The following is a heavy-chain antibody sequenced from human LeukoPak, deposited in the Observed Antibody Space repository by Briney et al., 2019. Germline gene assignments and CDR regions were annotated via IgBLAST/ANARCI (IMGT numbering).Heavy chain of an antibody. Sequence: GGALRRSFAAAGFPFSSYSMKWGRRAPGEGGEWGSSISSSSSYIYYADSVKGGFTISRDNAKNSLYLQMNSLRAEDTAVYYCARDLTVGATVRYFDYWGQGTLVTVSS. CDR1: GFPFSSYS. D-gene: IGHD1-26*01. CDR2: ISSSSSYI. V-gene: IGHV3-21*01. J-gene: IGHJ4*02. CDR3: ARDLTVGATVRYFDY.